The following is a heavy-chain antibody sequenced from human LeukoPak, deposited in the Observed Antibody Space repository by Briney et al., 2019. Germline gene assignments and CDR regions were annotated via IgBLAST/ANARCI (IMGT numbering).Heavy chain of an antibody. J-gene: IGHJ6*02. Sequence: SETLSLTCTVSGGSISSYYWSWIRQPPGKGLEWIGYIYYSGSTNYNPSLKSRVTISVDTSKNQFSLKLSSVIAADTAVYYCARTVGGMDVWGQGTTVTVSS. D-gene: IGHD4-17*01. CDR1: GGSISSYY. V-gene: IGHV4-59*08. CDR3: ARTVGGMDV. CDR2: IYYSGST.